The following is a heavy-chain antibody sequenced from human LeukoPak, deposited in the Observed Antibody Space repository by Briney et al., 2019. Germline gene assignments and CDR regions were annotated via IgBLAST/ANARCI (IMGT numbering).Heavy chain of an antibody. Sequence: PGGSLTLSCTASGFTLCDYAMSWVRQAPGKGLEWVGFIRSKAYGGTTEYAASVKGRFTISRDDSKSIAYLQRNSLKTEDTAVYYGTRDGIVGATTGFDYWGQGTLVTVSS. CDR1: GFTLCDYA. CDR2: IRSKAYGGTT. J-gene: IGHJ4*02. CDR3: TRDGIVGATTGFDY. D-gene: IGHD1-26*01. V-gene: IGHV3-49*04.